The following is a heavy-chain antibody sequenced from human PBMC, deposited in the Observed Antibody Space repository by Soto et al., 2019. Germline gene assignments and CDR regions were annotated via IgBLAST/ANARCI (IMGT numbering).Heavy chain of an antibody. CDR2: IYYSGST. V-gene: IGHV4-59*01. CDR1: GGSISSYY. D-gene: IGHD6-19*01. CDR3: ARDGDRAVAGYYYYYGMDV. J-gene: IGHJ6*02. Sequence: PSETLSLTCTVSGGSISSYYWSWIRQPPGKGLEWIGYIYYSGSTNYNPSLKSRVTISVDTSKNQFSLKLSSVTAADTAVYYCARDGDRAVAGYYYYYGMDVWGQGTTVTVSS.